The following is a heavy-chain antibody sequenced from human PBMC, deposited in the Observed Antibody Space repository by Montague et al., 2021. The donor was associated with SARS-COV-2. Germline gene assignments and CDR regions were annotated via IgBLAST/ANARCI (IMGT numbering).Heavy chain of an antibody. Sequence: SETLSLTCTVSNASFDNYYWNWVRLSPGKGLEYIGYIHFSARTNYKSSLSSRVTISIDTSKNQFSLKLMSVTAAEAAIYFCARRIVTYYWYFDLWGRGTLVTVSS. V-gene: IGHV4-59*01. D-gene: IGHD2-15*01. CDR2: IHFSART. CDR1: NASFDNYY. CDR3: ARRIVTYYWYFDL. J-gene: IGHJ2*01.